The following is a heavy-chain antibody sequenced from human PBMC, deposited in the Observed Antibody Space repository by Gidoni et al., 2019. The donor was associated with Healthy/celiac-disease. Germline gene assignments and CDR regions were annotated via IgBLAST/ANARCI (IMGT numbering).Heavy chain of an antibody. V-gene: IGHV4-38-2*02. D-gene: IGHD1-1*01. Sequence: QVQLQESGPGLVKPSETLSLTCAVSGYSISSGYYWGWIRQPPGKGLEWIGSIYHSGSTYYNPSLKSRVTISVDTSKNQFSLKLSSVTAADTAVYYCARDLEGAPFDYWGQGTLVTVSS. CDR3: ARDLEGAPFDY. CDR1: GYSISSGYY. J-gene: IGHJ4*02. CDR2: IYHSGST.